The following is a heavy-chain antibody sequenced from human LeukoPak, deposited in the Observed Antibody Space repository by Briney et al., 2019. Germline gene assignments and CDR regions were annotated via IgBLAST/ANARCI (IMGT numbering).Heavy chain of an antibody. V-gene: IGHV4-59*02. J-gene: IGHJ1*01. Sequence: SDTLSLTCAVSGGSVNGYYWSWIRQTPGMGLEWIGYIYPSGDINYNPSLTSRLTMSVDTSNNQVSLKLSSVTAADTAVYYCARNGLGYYDNPASEEYFQHWGQGTLVTVSS. CDR1: GGSVNGYY. D-gene: IGHD3-22*01. CDR3: ARNGLGYYDNPASEEYFQH. CDR2: IYPSGDI.